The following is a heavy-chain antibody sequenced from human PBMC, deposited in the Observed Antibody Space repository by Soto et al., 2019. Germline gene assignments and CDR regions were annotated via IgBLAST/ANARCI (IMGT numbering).Heavy chain of an antibody. J-gene: IGHJ6*02. CDR2: ISSSGGSGGST. CDR3: AKDWRMDV. CDR1: GFTFSSYA. V-gene: IGHV3-23*01. Sequence: EVQLFESGGGLVQPGGSLRLSCAASGFTFSSYAMNWVRQAPGKGLEWVSDISSSGGSGGSTHYADSVKGRFTISRDNSKNTLYLQMNSLRAEDTAVYYWAKDWRMDVWGQGTTVTVSS.